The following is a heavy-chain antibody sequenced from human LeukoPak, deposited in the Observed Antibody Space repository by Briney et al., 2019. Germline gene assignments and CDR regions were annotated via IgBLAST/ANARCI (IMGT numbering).Heavy chain of an antibody. CDR2: INHSGST. CDR1: GGSFSGYY. CDR3: ARGTPLDTYYGMDV. V-gene: IGHV4-34*01. D-gene: IGHD3-22*01. Sequence: KSSETLSLTCAVYGGSFSGYYWSWIRQPPGKGLEWIGEINHSGSTNYNPSLKSRVTVSVDTSKNQFSLKLSSVTAADTAVYYCARGTPLDTYYGMDVWGQGTTVTVSS. J-gene: IGHJ6*02.